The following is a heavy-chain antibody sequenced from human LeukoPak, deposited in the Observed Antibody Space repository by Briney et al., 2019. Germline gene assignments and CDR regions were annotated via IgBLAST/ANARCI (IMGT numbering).Heavy chain of an antibody. Sequence: PSETLSLTCTVSGGSISSYYWSWIRQPPGKGLEWIGYIYYSGSTNYNPSLKSRVSMSVDTSKNQFSLKLSSVTAADTAVYYCAKGGPSFVCWGQGTLVTVSS. CDR2: IYYSGST. D-gene: IGHD3-16*01. CDR3: AKGGPSFVC. J-gene: IGHJ4*02. V-gene: IGHV4-59*12. CDR1: GGSISSYY.